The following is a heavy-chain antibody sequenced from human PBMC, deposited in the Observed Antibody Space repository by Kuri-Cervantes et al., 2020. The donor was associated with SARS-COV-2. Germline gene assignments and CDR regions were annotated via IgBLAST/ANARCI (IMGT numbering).Heavy chain of an antibody. CDR3: ATTGYSSGWYNFDY. D-gene: IGHD6-19*01. CDR1: GGSISSGGYY. Sequence: ESLKISCTVSGGSISSGGYYWSWIRQPPGKGLEWIGSIYHSGSTYYNPSLKSRVTISVDTSKNQFSLKLSSVTAADTAVYYCATTGYSSGWYNFDYWGQGTLVTVSS. J-gene: IGHJ4*02. CDR2: IYHSGST. V-gene: IGHV4-39*07.